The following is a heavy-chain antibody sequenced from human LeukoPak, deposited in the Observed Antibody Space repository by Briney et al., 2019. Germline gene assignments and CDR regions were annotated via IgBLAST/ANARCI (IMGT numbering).Heavy chain of an antibody. CDR1: GGSISSYY. J-gene: IGHJ4*02. CDR3: ARGRPSRDGYKKRQYYFDY. CDR2: IYTSGST. D-gene: IGHD5-24*01. V-gene: IGHV4-4*07. Sequence: SETLSLTCTVSGGSISSYYWSWIRQPAGKGLEWIGRIYTSGSTNYNPSLKSRVTMSVDTSKNQFSLKLSSVTAADTAVYYCARGRPSRDGYKKRQYYFDYWGQGTLVTVSS.